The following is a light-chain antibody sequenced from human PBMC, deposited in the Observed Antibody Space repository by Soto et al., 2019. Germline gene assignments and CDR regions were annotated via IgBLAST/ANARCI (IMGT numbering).Light chain of an antibody. CDR1: QTVSSD. CDR3: QQYGSSPYT. CDR2: GAS. Sequence: EIVMTQSPATLSVSPGERATLSCRASQTVSSDLAWYQQKPGQAPRLLIYGASTRATGIPARFSGSGSGTEFTLTISSLQSEDFPVYYCQQYGSSPYTFGLGTKLEIK. J-gene: IGKJ2*01. V-gene: IGKV3-15*01.